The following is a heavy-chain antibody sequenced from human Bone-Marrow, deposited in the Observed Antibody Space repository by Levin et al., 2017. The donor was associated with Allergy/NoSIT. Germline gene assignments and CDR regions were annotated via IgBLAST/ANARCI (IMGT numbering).Heavy chain of an antibody. CDR1: GGTFSRDA. CDR2: IIPILGIA. CDR3: ARGQTYAYGSGLDH. J-gene: IGHJ4*02. Sequence: SVKVSCKASGGTFSRDAINWVRQAPGRGLEWMGRIIPILGIANYAQKFQGRFTIIVDKSTTTAYMVLGSLISDDTAVYYCARGQTYAYGSGLDHWGQGTLVTVSS. V-gene: IGHV1-69*04. D-gene: IGHD3-10*01.